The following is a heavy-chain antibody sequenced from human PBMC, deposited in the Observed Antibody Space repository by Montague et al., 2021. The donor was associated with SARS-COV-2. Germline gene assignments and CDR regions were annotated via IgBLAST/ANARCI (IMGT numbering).Heavy chain of an antibody. CDR1: GYSINRWYS. CDR2: IYHSGGT. D-gene: IGHD3-22*01. V-gene: IGHV4-38-2*02. CDR3: ARAIGGVVVIEGLFDY. Sequence: SETLSLTCTVSGYSINRWYSCGWLRPPPGKVLEWVGSIYHSGGTYCNPSLKTRVTISVDTSKNQFSLTLSSVTAADTAVYYCARAIGGVVVIEGLFDYWGQGTLVTVSS. J-gene: IGHJ4*02.